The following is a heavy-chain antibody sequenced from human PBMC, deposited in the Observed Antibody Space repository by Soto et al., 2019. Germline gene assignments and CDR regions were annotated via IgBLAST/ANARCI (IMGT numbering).Heavy chain of an antibody. CDR3: AKDAGGSGEMFGY. D-gene: IGHD4-17*01. J-gene: IGHJ4*02. CDR1: GFTFKNDG. CDR2: INGDGSNT. V-gene: IGHV3-23*01. Sequence: EVQVLESGGGLVQPGGSLTLSCAASGFTFKNDGMAWVRQAPGRGLDWVSTINGDGSNTHYADSVKGRFSISRDHSKNTVYLQMNTLRAEDTAMYFCAKDAGGSGEMFGYWGQGTQVTVSS.